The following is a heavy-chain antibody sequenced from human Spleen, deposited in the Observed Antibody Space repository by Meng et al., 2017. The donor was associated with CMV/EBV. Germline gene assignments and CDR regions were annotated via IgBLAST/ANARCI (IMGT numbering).Heavy chain of an antibody. V-gene: IGHV3-74*01. Sequence: SCAASGFNLSSYSMQWVRQAPGKGLVWVSHINSDGSTIIYADSVRGRFTSSRDNAKNTLYLQMNNLRVEDTAVYYCARKYDTTGLGHWGQGTLVTVSS. J-gene: IGHJ4*02. CDR2: INSDGSTI. D-gene: IGHD1-1*01. CDR3: ARKYDTTGLGH. CDR1: GFNLSSYS.